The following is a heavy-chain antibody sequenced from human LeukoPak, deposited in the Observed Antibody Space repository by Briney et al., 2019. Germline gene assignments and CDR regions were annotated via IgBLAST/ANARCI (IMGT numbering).Heavy chain of an antibody. V-gene: IGHV3-7*01. CDR1: GFTFSTYW. D-gene: IGHD2-15*01. J-gene: IGHJ2*01. Sequence: GGSLRLSCAASGFTFSTYWMSWVRQAPGEGLEWVANIKQDGSEKYYVDSVKGRFTISRGNAENSLYLHMSSLRAEDTAVYYCARAGFRSALNLWGRGTLVTVSS. CDR3: ARAGFRSALNL. CDR2: IKQDGSEK.